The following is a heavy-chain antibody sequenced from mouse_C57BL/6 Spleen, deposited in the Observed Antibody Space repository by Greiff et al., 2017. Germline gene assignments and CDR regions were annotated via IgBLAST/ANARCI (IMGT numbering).Heavy chain of an antibody. D-gene: IGHD4-1*01. CDR2: IYPGDGDT. Sequence: VQLQQSGPELVKPGASVKISCKASGYAFSSSWMNWVKQRPGKGLEWIGRIYPGDGDTNYNGKFKGKATLTADKSSSTAYMQLSSLTSEDSAVYFCARRGGTAYFDVWGTGTTVTVSS. CDR1: GYAFSSSW. J-gene: IGHJ1*03. CDR3: ARRGGTAYFDV. V-gene: IGHV1-82*01.